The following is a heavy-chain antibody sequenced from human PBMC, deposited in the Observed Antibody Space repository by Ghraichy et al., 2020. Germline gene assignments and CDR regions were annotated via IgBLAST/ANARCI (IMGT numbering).Heavy chain of an antibody. Sequence: GGSLRLTCAASGFTVSSNYMSWVRQAPGKGLEWVSVIYSGGSTYYADSVKGRFTISRDNSKNTLYLQMNSLRAEDTAVYYCASARKPSLYGGNSRSEAFDIWGQGTMVTVSS. J-gene: IGHJ3*02. CDR2: IYSGGST. CDR3: ASARKPSLYGGNSRSEAFDI. V-gene: IGHV3-53*01. CDR1: GFTVSSNY. D-gene: IGHD4-23*01.